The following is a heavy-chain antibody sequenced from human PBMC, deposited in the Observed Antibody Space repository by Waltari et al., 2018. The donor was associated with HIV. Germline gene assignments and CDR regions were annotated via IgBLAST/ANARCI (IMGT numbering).Heavy chain of an antibody. V-gene: IGHV4-59*08. D-gene: IGHD1-26*01. CDR2: IYYTGTT. Sequence: QVQLEESGPGLVKPSETLSLICNVPGTSIRSYYWSWIRQSPGKGLEWIANIYYTGTTNYKPSLKSRVSISIDPSKNQFSLNVRTVTAADTATYYCARQGGSSILLWGQGVRVTVSS. CDR1: GTSIRSYY. J-gene: IGHJ4*02. CDR3: ARQGGSSILL.